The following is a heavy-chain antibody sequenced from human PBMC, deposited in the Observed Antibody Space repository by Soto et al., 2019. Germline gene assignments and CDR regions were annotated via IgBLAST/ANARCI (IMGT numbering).Heavy chain of an antibody. Sequence: QVQLQESGPGLVKPSETLSLTCTVSGGSISAYYWTWIRQPPGKGLEWIGYISYSGSTSYNPSLKSRVIMSIDTSKNQVSLKLTSVTAADTAVYYCARPQRPSSGYYTFDYWGQGALVTVSS. CDR2: ISYSGST. D-gene: IGHD3-22*01. CDR1: GGSISAYY. J-gene: IGHJ4*02. CDR3: ARPQRPSSGYYTFDY. V-gene: IGHV4-59*08.